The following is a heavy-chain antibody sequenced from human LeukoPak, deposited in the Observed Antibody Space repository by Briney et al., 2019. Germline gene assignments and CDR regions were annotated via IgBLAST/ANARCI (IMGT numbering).Heavy chain of an antibody. Sequence: GGSLRLSCAASGFTFSDYYMSWIRQAPGKGLEWVANIKQDGSEKYYVDSVKGRFTISRDNAKNSLYLQMNGLRAEDTAVYYCARGATDVTRWFDPWGQGTRVTVSS. CDR2: IKQDGSEK. D-gene: IGHD1-1*01. V-gene: IGHV3-7*01. CDR3: ARGATDVTRWFDP. J-gene: IGHJ5*02. CDR1: GFTFSDYY.